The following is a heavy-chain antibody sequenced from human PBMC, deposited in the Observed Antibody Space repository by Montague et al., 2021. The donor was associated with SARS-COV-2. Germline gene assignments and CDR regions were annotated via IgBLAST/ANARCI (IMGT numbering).Heavy chain of an antibody. D-gene: IGHD3-3*01. V-gene: IGHV3-30*18. J-gene: IGHJ4*02. CDR1: GFTFNNYG. CDR2: ISNDGGNK. CDR3: AKDLVGDFWSAFYSGYFDY. Sequence: SLRLSCAASGFTFNNYGMHWVRQAPGKELEWVAVISNDGGNKYYADFVKGRFSISRDNSKNTLYLQMNSLGAEDTAVYYCAKDLVGDFWSAFYSGYFDYWGQGTLVTVSS.